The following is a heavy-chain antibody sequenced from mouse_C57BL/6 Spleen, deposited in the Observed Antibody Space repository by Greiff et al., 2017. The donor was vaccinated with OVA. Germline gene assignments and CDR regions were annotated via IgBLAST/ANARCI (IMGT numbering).Heavy chain of an antibody. CDR1: GYTFTSYG. CDR3: ARWGSPSGYFDV. Sequence: VQLQQSGAELARPGASVKLSCKASGYTFTSYGISWVKQRTGQGLEWIGEIYPRSGNTYYNEKFKGKATLTADKSSSTAYMELRSLTSEDSAVYFCARWGSPSGYFDVWGTGTTVTVSS. V-gene: IGHV1-81*01. CDR2: IYPRSGNT. D-gene: IGHD3-1*01. J-gene: IGHJ1*03.